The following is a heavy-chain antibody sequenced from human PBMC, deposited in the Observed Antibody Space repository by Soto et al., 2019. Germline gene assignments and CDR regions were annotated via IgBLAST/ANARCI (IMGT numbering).Heavy chain of an antibody. Sequence: SETLSLTCTVSGGAISSSSYYWGWIRQPPVKGLEWIGSIYYSGSTYYNPSLKSRVTISVDTSKNQFSLKLSSVTAADTAVYYCACSCSGGYGSGFYYDGMAVWGQATTVT. CDR1: GGAISSSSYY. V-gene: IGHV4-39*01. J-gene: IGHJ6*02. D-gene: IGHD5-18*01. CDR2: IYYSGST. CDR3: ACSCSGGYGSGFYYDGMAV.